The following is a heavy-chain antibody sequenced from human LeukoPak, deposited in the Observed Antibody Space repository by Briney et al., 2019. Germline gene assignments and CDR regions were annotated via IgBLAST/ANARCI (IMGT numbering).Heavy chain of an antibody. CDR2: ISYDGSNK. V-gene: IGHV3-30*18. Sequence: GGSLRLSCAASGFTFSSYGMHWVRQAPGKGLECVAVISYDGSNKYYADSVKGRFTISRDNSKNTLYLQMNSLRAEDTAVYYCAKNGYCSGGSCSSIDYWGQGTLVTVSS. CDR1: GFTFSSYG. J-gene: IGHJ4*02. D-gene: IGHD2-15*01. CDR3: AKNGYCSGGSCSSIDY.